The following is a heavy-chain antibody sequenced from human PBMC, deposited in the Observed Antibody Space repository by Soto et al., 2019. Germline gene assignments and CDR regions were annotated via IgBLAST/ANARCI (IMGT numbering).Heavy chain of an antibody. J-gene: IGHJ4*02. D-gene: IGHD6-13*01. V-gene: IGHV3-33*01. CDR3: ARDHIALDY. Sequence: QVQLVESGGGVVQPGRSLRLSCAASGFTFSSYGMHWVRQAPDKGLEWVAVIWYAGSNKYYADSVKGRFTISRDNSKKTVYLQMNSLRAEDTAVYYCARDHIALDYWGQGTQVTVSS. CDR2: IWYAGSNK. CDR1: GFTFSSYG.